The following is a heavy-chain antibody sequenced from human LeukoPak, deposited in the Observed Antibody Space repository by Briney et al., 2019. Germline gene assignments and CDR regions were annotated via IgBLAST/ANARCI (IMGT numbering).Heavy chain of an antibody. CDR1: GGSISSSSYY. CDR3: ARYMITFGGIIAYFDQ. D-gene: IGHD3-16*02. CDR2: IYYSGST. Sequence: PSETLSLTCTVSGGSISSSSYYWGWIRQPPGKGLEWIGSIYYSGSTYYNPSLESRVTFSLDTSKSQFSLRMNSVTAADTAVYYCARYMITFGGIIAYFDQWGQGTLVTVST. V-gene: IGHV4-39*07. J-gene: IGHJ4*02.